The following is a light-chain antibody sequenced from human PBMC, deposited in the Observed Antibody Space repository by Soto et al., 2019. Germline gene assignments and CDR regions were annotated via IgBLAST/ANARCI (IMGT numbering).Light chain of an antibody. CDR2: GAS. CDR1: QRVSARY. CDR3: QQYSDSPPT. V-gene: IGKV3-20*01. Sequence: IVLTQSPGTLSLSPGDRATLSCRASQRVSARYLAWFHQKPGQAPRLLIFGASARATGIPDRFSGSGSGTDFTLTIDRLEPEDFAMYYCQQYSDSPPTFGQGTKVDI. J-gene: IGKJ1*01.